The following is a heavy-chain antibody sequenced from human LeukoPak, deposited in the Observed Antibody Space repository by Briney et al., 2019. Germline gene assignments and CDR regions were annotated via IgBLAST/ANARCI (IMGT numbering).Heavy chain of an antibody. J-gene: IGHJ3*02. Sequence: GGSLRLSCAASRFTFSSYGMSWVRQAPGKGLEWVSAISGSGGSTYYADSVKGRFTISRDNSKNTLYLQMNSLRAEDTAVYYCAKDRITMIVVVIIDAFDIWGQGTMVTVSS. CDR3: AKDRITMIVVVIIDAFDI. CDR2: ISGSGGST. D-gene: IGHD3-22*01. CDR1: RFTFSSYG. V-gene: IGHV3-23*01.